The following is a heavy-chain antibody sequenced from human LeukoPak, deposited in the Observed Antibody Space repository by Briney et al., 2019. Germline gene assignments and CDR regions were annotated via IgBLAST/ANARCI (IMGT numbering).Heavy chain of an antibody. D-gene: IGHD6-19*01. V-gene: IGHV3-53*01. CDR3: ARDSSYSSGVLDY. CDR1: GFTFSDYY. J-gene: IGHJ4*02. Sequence: GGSLRLSCAASGFTFSDYYMSWIRQAPGKGLEWVSVIYSGGSTYYADSVKGRFTISRDNSKNTLYLQMNSLRAEDTAVYYCARDSSYSSGVLDYWGQGTLVTVSS. CDR2: IYSGGST.